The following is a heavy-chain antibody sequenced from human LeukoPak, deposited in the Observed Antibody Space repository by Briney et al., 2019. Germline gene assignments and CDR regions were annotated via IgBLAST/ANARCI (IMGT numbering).Heavy chain of an antibody. D-gene: IGHD1-26*01. CDR2: IYHTGTT. CDR1: GGLISRIEYY. CDR3: ASVSVWELATHPGGSFDF. J-gene: IGHJ4*02. Sequence: SQTLSLTCTVSGGLISRIEYYWSWIRQSPVKGLEWLGHIYHTGTTLYSPHLNNRLTISADSSRNQFSLALNSVSAADTAVYYCASVSVWELATHPGGSFDFWGRGILVTVSS. V-gene: IGHV4-30-4*01.